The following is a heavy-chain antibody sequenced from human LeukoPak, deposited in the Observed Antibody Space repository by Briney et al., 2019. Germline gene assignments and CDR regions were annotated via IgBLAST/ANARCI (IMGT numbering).Heavy chain of an antibody. CDR3: ARHRSILENRDTVTTGIGDY. Sequence: GGSLRLSCAASGFTFSSYEMNWVRQAPGKGLEWVSYISSSGSTIYYADSVKGRFTISRDNAKNSLYLQMNSLRAEDTAVYYCARHRSILENRDTVTTGIGDYWGQGTLVTVSS. D-gene: IGHD4-17*01. CDR1: GFTFSSYE. CDR2: ISSSGSTI. J-gene: IGHJ4*02. V-gene: IGHV3-48*03.